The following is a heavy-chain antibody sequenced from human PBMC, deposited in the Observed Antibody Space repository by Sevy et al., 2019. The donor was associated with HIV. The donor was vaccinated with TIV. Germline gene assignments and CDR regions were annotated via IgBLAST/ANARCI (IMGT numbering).Heavy chain of an antibody. J-gene: IGHJ4*02. CDR1: GFTFSDYY. CDR3: AKTSRRGRPEVFDY. CDR2: ISSSGSTI. V-gene: IGHV3-11*01. D-gene: IGHD6-25*01. Sequence: GGSLRLSCAASGFTFSDYYMSWIRQAPGKGLEWVSYISSSGSTIYYADSVKGRFTISRDNAKNSLYLQMNSLRAEDTAVYYCAKTSRRGRPEVFDYWGQGTLVTVSS.